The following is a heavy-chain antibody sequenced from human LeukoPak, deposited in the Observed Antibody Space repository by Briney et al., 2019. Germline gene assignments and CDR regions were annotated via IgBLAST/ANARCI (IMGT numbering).Heavy chain of an antibody. D-gene: IGHD6-13*01. CDR3: ARGIAAAP. V-gene: IGHV3-7*03. CDR1: GLITDDYA. J-gene: IGHJ5*02. CDR2: IKQDGSEK. Sequence: GGSLRLSCAAPGLITDDYAIHWVRQAPGKGLEWVANIKQDGSEKYYVDSVKGRFTISRDNAKNSLYLQMNSLRAEDTAVYYCARGIAAAPWGQGTLVTVSS.